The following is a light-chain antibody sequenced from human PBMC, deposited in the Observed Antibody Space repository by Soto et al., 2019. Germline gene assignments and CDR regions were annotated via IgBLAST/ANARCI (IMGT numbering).Light chain of an antibody. Sequence: EIVMTQSPATLSVSPGGRATLSRRASQSISGALAWYQQKPGQAPRLLIYGASTRATSFPARFSGSGSGTDFTLTISSLQSEDFAVYYCQQYNNWPWTFGQGTKVDIK. CDR1: QSISGA. V-gene: IGKV3-15*01. CDR2: GAS. J-gene: IGKJ1*01. CDR3: QQYNNWPWT.